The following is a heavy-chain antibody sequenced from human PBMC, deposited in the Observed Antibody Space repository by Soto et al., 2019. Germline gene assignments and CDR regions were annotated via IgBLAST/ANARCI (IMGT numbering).Heavy chain of an antibody. CDR2: INPSGGST. D-gene: IGHD3-22*01. J-gene: IGHJ3*02. CDR3: ARATYYYDSSGSYDAFDI. CDR1: GYTFTSYY. V-gene: IGHV1-46*01. Sequence: GASVKVSCKASGYTFTSYYMHWLRQAPGQGLEWMGIINPSGGSTSYAQKFQGRVTTTRDTSTSTVYMELSSLRSEDTAVYYCARATYYYDSSGSYDAFDIWGQGTMVTVSS.